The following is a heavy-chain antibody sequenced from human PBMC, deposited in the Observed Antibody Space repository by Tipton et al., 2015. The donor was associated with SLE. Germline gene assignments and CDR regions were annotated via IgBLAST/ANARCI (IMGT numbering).Heavy chain of an antibody. Sequence: TLSLTCAVSGGSISSGGYSWSWIRQPPGKGLEWIGYIYHSGSTYYNPSLKSRVTISVDRSKNQFSLKLSSVTAADTAVYYCARHKDFLEWLSSANWFDPWGQGTLVTVSS. CDR2: IYHSGST. V-gene: IGHV4-30-2*01. CDR1: GGSISSGGYS. CDR3: ARHKDFLEWLSSANWFDP. D-gene: IGHD3-3*01. J-gene: IGHJ5*02.